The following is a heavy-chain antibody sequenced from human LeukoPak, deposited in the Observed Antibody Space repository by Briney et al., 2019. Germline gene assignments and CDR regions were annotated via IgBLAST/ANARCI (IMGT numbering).Heavy chain of an antibody. CDR2: ISANGGST. CDR3: ARDASHCSSASCYIRRLFDY. J-gene: IGHJ4*02. CDR1: GFTFSSHA. Sequence: GGSLRLSCAASGFTFSSHAMSWVRQAPGKGLEWVSVISANGGSTYYADSVKGRFTISRDNCKNTLYLQMNSLRAEDTAVYYCARDASHCSSASCYIRRLFDYWGQGTLVTVSS. D-gene: IGHD2-2*02. V-gene: IGHV3-23*01.